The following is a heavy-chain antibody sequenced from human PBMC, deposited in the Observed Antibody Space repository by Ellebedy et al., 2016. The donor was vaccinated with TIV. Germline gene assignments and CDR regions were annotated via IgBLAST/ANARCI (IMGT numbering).Heavy chain of an antibody. D-gene: IGHD2-15*01. CDR1: GYSFTSYW. J-gene: IGHJ6*02. CDR3: ARRGCSGGNCYSDYYGMDV. Sequence: GESLKISCKGSGYSFTSYWINWVRQMPGKGLEWMGRIDPRDFYISYSPSFQGHVTISADKSISTVYLQWSSLKASDTAIYYCARRGCSGGNCYSDYYGMDVWGQGTTVTVSS. V-gene: IGHV5-10-1*01. CDR2: IDPRDFYI.